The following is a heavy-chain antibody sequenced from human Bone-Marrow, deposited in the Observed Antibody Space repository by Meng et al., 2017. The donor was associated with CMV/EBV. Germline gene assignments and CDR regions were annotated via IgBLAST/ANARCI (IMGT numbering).Heavy chain of an antibody. CDR2: INNDGSST. CDR3: ARAGYYDILTGYYREGAFDI. Sequence: GESLKISCAASGFAFNTHWMHWVRQAPGKGLVWVSRINNDGSSTGYAVCVKGRFTISRYNAKNTLYLQMTSLRAEDTAVYYCARAGYYDILTGYYREGAFDIWGQGTMVTVSS. CDR1: GFAFNTHW. D-gene: IGHD3-9*01. J-gene: IGHJ3*02. V-gene: IGHV3-74*01.